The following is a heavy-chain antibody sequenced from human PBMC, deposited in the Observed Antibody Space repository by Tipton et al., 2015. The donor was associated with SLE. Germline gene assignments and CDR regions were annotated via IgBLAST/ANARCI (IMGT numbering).Heavy chain of an antibody. D-gene: IGHD6-13*01. CDR1: GGSLSSYY. Sequence: TLSLTCTVSGGSLSSYYWSWTRQPAGKGLEWIGRIYASGSTEYNPSLKSRVTISVDPSKNQFSLRLTSLTAADTAVYYCARVVYSFSDAFDIWGQGTLVTVSS. J-gene: IGHJ3*02. CDR3: ARVVYSFSDAFDI. V-gene: IGHV4-4*07. CDR2: IYASGST.